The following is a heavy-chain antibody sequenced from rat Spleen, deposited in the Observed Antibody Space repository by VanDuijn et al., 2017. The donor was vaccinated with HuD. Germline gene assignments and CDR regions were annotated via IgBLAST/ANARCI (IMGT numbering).Heavy chain of an antibody. Sequence: EVQLVESGGGLVHPGRSLKLSCVTSGFTFNYYWMTWIRQAPGKGLEWVASITNASGGTHYPDSVKGRFTISRDIAKSTLYLQMNNLRSEDTATYYWARHNSGYGVMDAWGQGASVTVSS. CDR1: GFTFNYYW. J-gene: IGHJ4*01. CDR2: ITNASGGT. D-gene: IGHD4-3*01. CDR3: ARHNSGYGVMDA. V-gene: IGHV5-31*01.